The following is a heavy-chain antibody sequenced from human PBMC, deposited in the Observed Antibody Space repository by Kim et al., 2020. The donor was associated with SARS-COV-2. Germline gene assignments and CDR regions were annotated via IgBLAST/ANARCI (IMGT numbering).Heavy chain of an antibody. J-gene: IGHJ6*01. CDR2: ISYDGSNK. CDR3: AKDMGRITVVRRVPDYYG. Sequence: GGSLRLSCAASGFTFSSYGMHWVRQAPGKGLEWVAFISYDGSNKYYADSVKGRFTISRDNSKNTLYLQMNSLRAEDTAVYYCAKDMGRITVVRRVPDYYG. D-gene: IGHD3-10*01. V-gene: IGHV3-30*18. CDR1: GFTFSSYG.